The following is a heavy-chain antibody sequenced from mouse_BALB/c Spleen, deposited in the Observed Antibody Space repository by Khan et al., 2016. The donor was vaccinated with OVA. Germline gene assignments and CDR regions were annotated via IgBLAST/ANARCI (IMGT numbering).Heavy chain of an antibody. D-gene: IGHD2-14*01. Sequence: QIQLVQSGPELKKPGETVKISCKASGYTFTNYGMNWVKQAPGKGLKWMGWINTYTGEPTYADDFKGRFALSLETAASHPYLQINNLKNVDTATYFCARVRYNGTMDYWGQGTSVTVSS. V-gene: IGHV9-3-1*01. J-gene: IGHJ4*01. CDR2: INTYTGEP. CDR1: GYTFTNYG. CDR3: ARVRYNGTMDY.